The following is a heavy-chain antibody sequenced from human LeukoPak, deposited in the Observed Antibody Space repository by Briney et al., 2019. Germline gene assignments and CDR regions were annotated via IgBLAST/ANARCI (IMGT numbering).Heavy chain of an antibody. CDR1: GFTFSSYG. CDR2: ISGSGRST. CDR3: AKAGARGNVNWFDS. Sequence: QPGRSLRLSCAASGFTFSSYGMHWVRQAPGKGLEWVSAISGSGRSTYSADSVRGRFTTSRDNSKNILYLQMNNLRGEDTAVYYCAKAGARGNVNWFDSWGQGTLVTVSS. J-gene: IGHJ5*01. V-gene: IGHV3-23*01. D-gene: IGHD1-1*01.